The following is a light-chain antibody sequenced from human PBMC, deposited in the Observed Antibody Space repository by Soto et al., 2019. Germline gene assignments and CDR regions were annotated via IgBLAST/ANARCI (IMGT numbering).Light chain of an antibody. CDR3: QQYRNWPPSMYT. Sequence: EIVMTQSPATLSVSPGERATLSCRASESVNTNLAWYQQKPGQAPRLLIYGASTRATGIPARFSGSGSGTEFTLTINSLQSEDFAVYYCQQYRNWPPSMYTFGQGSKLEIK. V-gene: IGKV3-15*01. CDR1: ESVNTN. CDR2: GAS. J-gene: IGKJ2*01.